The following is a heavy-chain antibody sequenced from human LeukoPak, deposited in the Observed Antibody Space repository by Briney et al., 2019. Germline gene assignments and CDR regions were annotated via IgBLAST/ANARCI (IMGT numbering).Heavy chain of an antibody. Sequence: GESLKISCQGSGYSFTTYWIGWVRQMPGKGLEWMGIIYPGDSDTRYSPSFQGQVTISADKSISTAYLQWSSLKASDTAMNYCARHEEDYGFDYWGQGTLVTVSS. D-gene: IGHD4-17*01. CDR1: GYSFTTYW. V-gene: IGHV5-51*01. CDR2: IYPGDSDT. J-gene: IGHJ4*02. CDR3: ARHEEDYGFDY.